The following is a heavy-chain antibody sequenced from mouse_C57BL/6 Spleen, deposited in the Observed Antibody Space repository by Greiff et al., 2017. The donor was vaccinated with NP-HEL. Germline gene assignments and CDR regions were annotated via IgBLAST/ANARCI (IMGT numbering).Heavy chain of an antibody. CDR3: ARESNWSYFDY. D-gene: IGHD2-5*01. CDR2: IYPGDGDT. J-gene: IGHJ2*01. CDR1: GYAFSSSW. V-gene: IGHV1-82*01. Sequence: LQESGPELVKPGASVKISCKASGYAFSSSWMNWVKQRPGKGLEWIGRIYPGDGDTNYNGKFKGKATLTADKSSSTAYMQLSSLTSEDSAVYFCARESNWSYFDYWGQGTTLTVSS.